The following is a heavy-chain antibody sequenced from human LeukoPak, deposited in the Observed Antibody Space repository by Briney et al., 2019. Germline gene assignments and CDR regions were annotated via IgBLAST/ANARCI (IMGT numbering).Heavy chain of an antibody. CDR2: IYTSGST. V-gene: IGHV4-61*02. Sequence: PSETLSLTCTVSGGSISSGSYYWSWIRQPAGKGLEWIGRIYTSGSTNYNPSLKSRVTILLDTSKNQFSLNLNSVTAAGTAIYYCARMFEYWGQGTLVTVSS. CDR3: ARMFEY. CDR1: GGSISSGSYY. J-gene: IGHJ4*02.